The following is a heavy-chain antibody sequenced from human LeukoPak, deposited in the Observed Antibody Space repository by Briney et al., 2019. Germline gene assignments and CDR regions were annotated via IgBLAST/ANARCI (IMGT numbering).Heavy chain of an antibody. CDR2: ITSRDGAT. D-gene: IGHD3-22*01. V-gene: IGHV3-23*01. J-gene: IGHJ4*02. Sequence: GGSLRLSCAASGFTFSIYAMSWVRQTPGKGLEWVSSITSRDGATYYADSVKGRFTISRDNSENTLYLQMNSLRAEDSALYYCARDRPNYYGSDGHYYRRDGDYWGQGTLVTVSS. CDR1: GFTFSIYA. CDR3: ARDRPNYYGSDGHYYRRDGDY.